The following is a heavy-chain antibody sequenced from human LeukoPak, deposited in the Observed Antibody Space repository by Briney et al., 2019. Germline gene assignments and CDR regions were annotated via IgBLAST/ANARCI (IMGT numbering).Heavy chain of an antibody. Sequence: GGSLRLSCAASGFTVSSNFMSWVRQAPGKGLEWVSVTYSGGSTYYADSVKGRFTISRDNSKNTLYLQMNSLRDEDTAVYYCARENAYSYSCFDYWGQGTLVTVSS. V-gene: IGHV3-53*01. CDR1: GFTVSSNF. CDR3: ARENAYSYSCFDY. D-gene: IGHD5-18*01. J-gene: IGHJ4*02. CDR2: TYSGGST.